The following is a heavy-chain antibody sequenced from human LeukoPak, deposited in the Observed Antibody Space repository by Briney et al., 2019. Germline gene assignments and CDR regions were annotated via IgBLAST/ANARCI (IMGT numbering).Heavy chain of an antibody. V-gene: IGHV4-59*01. CDR3: ARGQKYRNGYTVTELGSGYFDC. D-gene: IGHD5-18*01. CDR1: GGSISSYY. Sequence: SETLSLTCSVSGGSISSYYWSWIRQPPGKGLEWIGYIFYSGRTNYNPSLKSRVTISVDTSRNQFSLTLSSVTAADTAVYYCARGQKYRNGYTVTELGSGYFDCWGQGTLVTVSS. CDR2: IFYSGRT. J-gene: IGHJ4*02.